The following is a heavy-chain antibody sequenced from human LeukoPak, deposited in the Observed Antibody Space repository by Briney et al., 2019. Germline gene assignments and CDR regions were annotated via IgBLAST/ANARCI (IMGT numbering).Heavy chain of an antibody. CDR3: ARGRSSMVRGYYYYYMDV. V-gene: IGHV4-59*01. D-gene: IGHD3-10*01. J-gene: IGHJ6*03. CDR2: IYYSGST. Sequence: SETLSLTCTVSGGSISSYYWSWIRQPPGKGLEWIGYIYYSGSTNYNPSLKRRVTISVDTSKKQFSLKLSSVTAADTAVYYCARGRSSMVRGYYYYYMDVWGKGTTATISS. CDR1: GGSISSYY.